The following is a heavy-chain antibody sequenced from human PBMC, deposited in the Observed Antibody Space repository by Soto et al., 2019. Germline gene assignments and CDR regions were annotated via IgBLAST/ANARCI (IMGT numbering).Heavy chain of an antibody. CDR2: IYSSGST. D-gene: IGHD5-18*01. J-gene: IGHJ1*01. V-gene: IGHV4-4*07. CDR1: GFSITGYH. Sequence: PXDTLSLTCTVAGFSITGYHWTWIRQPAGMGLEWIGRIYSSGSTNYNPSLKSRVTMSVDTSKNQFSLRLSSLTAADTAVYYCAMEYSYHIDHWGQGTLVTVSS. CDR3: AMEYSYHIDH.